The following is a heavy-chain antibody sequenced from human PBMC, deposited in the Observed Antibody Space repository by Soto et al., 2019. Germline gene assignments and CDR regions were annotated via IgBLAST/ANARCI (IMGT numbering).Heavy chain of an antibody. J-gene: IGHJ4*02. CDR2: IRSEANGGTT. CDR1: GFTFGSYA. D-gene: IGHD3-22*01. CDR3: TRYYYESSGYYVY. V-gene: IGHV3-49*04. Sequence: HPXESLRLSCTGSGFTFGSYALSGVRQAPGKGLEWVGVIRSEANGGTTDYAASVKGRITISRDDSKSIAYMEINSLQTEDTAVYYCTRYYYESSGYYVYWGQGALVTVSS.